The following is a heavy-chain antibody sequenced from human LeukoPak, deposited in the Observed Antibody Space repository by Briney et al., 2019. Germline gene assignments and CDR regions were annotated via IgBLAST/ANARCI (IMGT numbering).Heavy chain of an antibody. D-gene: IGHD1-14*01. CDR1: GFTFSNYW. CDR3: ARVVTTSED. CDR2: IQQHGSET. J-gene: IGHJ4*02. V-gene: IGHV3-7*01. Sequence: GGSLRLSCEGSGFTFSNYWMSWVRQAPGKGLEWVANIQQHGSETYYGDSVKGRFMISRDNAKNTLYLQMNSLRAEDTAVYYCARVVTTSEDWGQGTLVTVSS.